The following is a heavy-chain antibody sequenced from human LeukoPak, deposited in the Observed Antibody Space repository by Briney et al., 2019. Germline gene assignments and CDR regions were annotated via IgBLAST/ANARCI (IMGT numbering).Heavy chain of an antibody. V-gene: IGHV1-18*04. CDR2: ISAYNGNT. J-gene: IGHJ4*02. CDR1: GYTFTGYY. CDR3: ARGALQLLYSYFDY. Sequence: ASVKVSCKASGYTFTGYYMHWVRQAPGQGLEWMGWISAYNGNTNYAQKLQGRVTMTTDTSTSTAYMELRSLRSDDTAVYYCARGALQLLYSYFDYWGQGTLVTVSS. D-gene: IGHD2-2*02.